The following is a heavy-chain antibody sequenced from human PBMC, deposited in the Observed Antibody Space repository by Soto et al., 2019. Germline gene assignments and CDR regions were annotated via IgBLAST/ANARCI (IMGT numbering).Heavy chain of an antibody. CDR1: GGSVSSSSC. D-gene: IGHD2-2*01. CDR3: VRSVPAATWAYNGMDV. CDR2: IYHSGTF. V-gene: IGHV4-4*02. Sequence: QVRLKESGPGLVKPSGTLSLTCAVSGGSVSSSSCWSWVPQAPRKGLEWIGEIYHSGTFNYNPSLASRVSVSVDESRNQVSLTLNSVTAADTAIYYCVRSVPAATWAYNGMDVWGQGTTVTVSS. J-gene: IGHJ6*02.